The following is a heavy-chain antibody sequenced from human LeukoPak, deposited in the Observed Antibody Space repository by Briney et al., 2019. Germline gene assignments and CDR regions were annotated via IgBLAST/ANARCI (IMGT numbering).Heavy chain of an antibody. D-gene: IGHD1-26*01. CDR3: ARASGSYGPYYYYYMDV. CDR1: GGSISSSSYH. J-gene: IGHJ6*03. Sequence: SETLSLTCTVSGGSISSSSYHWGWIRQPPGKGLEWIGSIYYSGSTYYNPSLKSRVTISVDTSKNQFSLKLSSVTAADTAVYYCARASGSYGPYYYYYMDVWGKGTTVTVSS. V-gene: IGHV4-39*01. CDR2: IYYSGST.